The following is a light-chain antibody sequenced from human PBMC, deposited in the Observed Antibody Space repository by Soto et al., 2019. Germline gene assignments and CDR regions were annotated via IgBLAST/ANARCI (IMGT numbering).Light chain of an antibody. V-gene: IGKV3-20*01. CDR2: DAS. CDR3: QQYRSYPLT. J-gene: IGKJ4*01. CDR1: QTVRNNY. Sequence: EFVLTQSPGTLSLSPGERATLPCRASQTVRNNYLAWYQQKPGQAPRLLIYDASSRATGIPDRFSGGGSGTDFTLTISRLEPEDFAVYYCQQYRSYPLTFGRGTKVEIK.